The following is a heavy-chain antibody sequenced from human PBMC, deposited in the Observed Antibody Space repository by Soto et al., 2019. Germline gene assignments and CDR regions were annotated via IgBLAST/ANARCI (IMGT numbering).Heavy chain of an antibody. Sequence: ASVKVSRKASGYTFTSYYMHWVRQAPGQGLEWMGIINPSGGSTSYAQKFQGRVTMTRDTSTSTVYMELSSLRSEDTAVYYCARTYCISTSCYWALGAIDIWGQATMVTVSS. CDR3: ARTYCISTSCYWALGAIDI. V-gene: IGHV1-46*03. CDR2: INPSGGST. J-gene: IGHJ3*02. D-gene: IGHD2-2*01. CDR1: GYTFTSYY.